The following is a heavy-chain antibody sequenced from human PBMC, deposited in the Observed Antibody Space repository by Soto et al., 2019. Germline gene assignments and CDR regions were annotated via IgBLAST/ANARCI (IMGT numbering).Heavy chain of an antibody. V-gene: IGHV3-30-3*01. CDR2: ISYDGSNE. Sequence: QVQLVESGGGVVQPGGSLRLSCSASGFSLSNYAMHWVRQAPGKGLEWVSKISYDGSNEYYADSVKGRFTISRDNSKNTLYMQLNSLRGEDTSVYFCAREGDIVTFPSGLDVWGQGTTVTVSS. CDR1: GFSLSNYA. D-gene: IGHD3-16*01. J-gene: IGHJ6*02. CDR3: AREGDIVTFPSGLDV.